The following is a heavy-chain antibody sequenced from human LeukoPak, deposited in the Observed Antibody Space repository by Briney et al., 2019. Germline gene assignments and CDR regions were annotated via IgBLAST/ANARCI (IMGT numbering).Heavy chain of an antibody. D-gene: IGHD6-13*01. J-gene: IGHJ4*02. Sequence: SETLSLTCTVSGGSISTSNYYWGWIRQPPGKGLEWIGYIYYSGSTNYNPSLKSRVTISVDTSKNQFSLKLSSVTAADTAVYYCARSGIAAAGTGPHYWGQGTLVTVSS. V-gene: IGHV4-61*05. CDR3: ARSGIAAAGTGPHY. CDR1: GGSISTSNYY. CDR2: IYYSGST.